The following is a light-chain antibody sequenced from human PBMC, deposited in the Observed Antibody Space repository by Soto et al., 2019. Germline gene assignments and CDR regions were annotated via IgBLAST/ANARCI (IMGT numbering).Light chain of an antibody. CDR3: QQANSFPIT. V-gene: IGKV1-9*01. J-gene: IGKJ5*01. CDR2: AAS. CDR1: QGISSY. Sequence: DIQLTQSPSFLSASVGDRVTITCRASQGISSYLAWYQQKPGKAPKLLIYAASTLQSGVPSRFSGSGSGTEFTLTISSLQPEDFATYYCQQANSFPITFGQGTRWRLN.